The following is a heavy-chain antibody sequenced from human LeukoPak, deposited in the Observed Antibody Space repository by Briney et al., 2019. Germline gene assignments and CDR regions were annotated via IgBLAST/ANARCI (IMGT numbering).Heavy chain of an antibody. CDR2: ISHDGSNK. CDR1: GFTFSNYG. V-gene: IGHV3-30*18. D-gene: IGHD6-13*01. Sequence: GRSLRLSCAASGFTFSNYGMHWVRQAPGKGLEWVTLISHDGSNKYYADSVKGRFTISRDNSNNTLYLQMNSLRPEDTGVYYCAKVLWAAGAKGPLDYWDQGTLVTVSS. CDR3: AKVLWAAGAKGPLDY. J-gene: IGHJ4*02.